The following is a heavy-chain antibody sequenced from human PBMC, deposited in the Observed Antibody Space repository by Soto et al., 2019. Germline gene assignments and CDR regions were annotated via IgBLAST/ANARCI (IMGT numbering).Heavy chain of an antibody. CDR3: ARIYCSSSSCYIDF. V-gene: IGHV3-7*03. CDR2: INQDGSQK. J-gene: IGHJ4*02. D-gene: IGHD2-2*02. CDR1: GFTFSSYG. Sequence: GGSLRLSCAASGFTFSSYGMHWVRQSPGKGLEWVANINQDGSQKFYLDSVEGRFTISRDNARNSLYLQMNSLRAEDTAIYYCARIYCSSSSCYIDFWGQGILVTVSS.